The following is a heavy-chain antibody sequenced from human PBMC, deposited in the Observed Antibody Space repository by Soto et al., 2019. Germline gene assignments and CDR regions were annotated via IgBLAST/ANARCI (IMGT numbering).Heavy chain of an antibody. D-gene: IGHD6-19*01. Sequence: QVQLVESGGGVVQPGRSLRLSCAASGFTFSSYGMHWVRQAPGKGLEWVAVISYDGSNKYYADSVKGRFTIYRDNSKNTLYLQMNSLRAEDTAVYYCATPQGGWYPPFDYWGQGTLVTVSS. J-gene: IGHJ4*02. CDR3: ATPQGGWYPPFDY. CDR2: ISYDGSNK. V-gene: IGHV3-30*03. CDR1: GFTFSSYG.